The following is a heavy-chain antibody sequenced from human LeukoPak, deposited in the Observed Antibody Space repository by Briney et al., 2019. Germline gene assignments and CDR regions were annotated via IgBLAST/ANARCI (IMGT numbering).Heavy chain of an antibody. CDR3: ARDGRAGSLFAY. J-gene: IGHJ4*02. Sequence: NPSETLSLTCTVSSGSISGYYWSWIRQPPGKGLEWVGYISYSGSTNYNPSLKSRVTKSVDTSKNQFSLKLSSVTAADTAIYYCARDGRAGSLFAYWGQGTLVTVSS. D-gene: IGHD6-19*01. CDR1: SGSISGYY. V-gene: IGHV4-59*01. CDR2: ISYSGST.